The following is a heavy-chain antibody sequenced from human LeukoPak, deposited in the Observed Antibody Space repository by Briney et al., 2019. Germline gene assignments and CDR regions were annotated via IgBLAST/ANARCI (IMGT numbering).Heavy chain of an antibody. V-gene: IGHV4-38-2*01. Sequence: SETLSLNCAASGYSISSGHYWGWIRQSPGKGLEWIGTSHHTGGIYYNPSLKSRVTISLYTSKNQVSLKLSSVTAADTAVYYCVRQRGNCAGTSCYGGGLDPWGQAILVTVSS. CDR2: SHHTGGI. D-gene: IGHD2-2*01. CDR1: GYSISSGHY. CDR3: VRQRGNCAGTSCYGGGLDP. J-gene: IGHJ5*02.